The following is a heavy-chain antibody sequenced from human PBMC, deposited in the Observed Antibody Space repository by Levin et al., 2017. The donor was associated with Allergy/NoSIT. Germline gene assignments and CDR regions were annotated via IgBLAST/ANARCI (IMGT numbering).Heavy chain of an antibody. J-gene: IGHJ4*02. CDR1: GFTFSIYS. CDR3: GRYASGSYPDC. D-gene: IGHD3-10*01. Sequence: RPGVSLRLSCAASGFTFSIYSMTWVRQAPGKGLEWISYISTTSSAIYYADSVKGRFTISRDNAKNSLYLQMNSLRVEDTAVYYCGRYASGSYPDCWGQGTLVTVSS. CDR2: ISTTSSAI. V-gene: IGHV3-48*01.